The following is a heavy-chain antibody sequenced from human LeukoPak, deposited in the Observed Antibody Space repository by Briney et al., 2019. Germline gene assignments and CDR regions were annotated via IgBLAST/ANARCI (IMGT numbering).Heavy chain of an antibody. D-gene: IGHD1-26*01. Sequence: GGSLRLSCAASGFTFDDYAMHWVRQALGKGLEWVSGISWNSGSIGYADSVKGRFTISRDNAKNSLYLQMNSLRAEDTALYYCAKSLRGWELLSAEYFQHWGQGTLVTVSS. CDR3: AKSLRGWELLSAEYFQH. CDR1: GFTFDDYA. V-gene: IGHV3-9*01. CDR2: ISWNSGSI. J-gene: IGHJ1*01.